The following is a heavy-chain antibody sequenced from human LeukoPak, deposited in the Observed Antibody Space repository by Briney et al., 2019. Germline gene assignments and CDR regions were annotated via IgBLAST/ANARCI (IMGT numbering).Heavy chain of an antibody. D-gene: IGHD5-18*01. J-gene: IGHJ4*02. V-gene: IGHV4-34*01. CDR2: INHSGST. CDR1: GGSFSGYY. Sequence: SETLSLTCAVYGGSFSGYYWGWIRQPPGKGLEWIGEINHSGSTNYNPSLKSRVTISVDTSKNQFSLKLSSVTAADTAVYYCARGGGTAMATNDYWGQGTLVTVSS. CDR3: ARGGGTAMATNDY.